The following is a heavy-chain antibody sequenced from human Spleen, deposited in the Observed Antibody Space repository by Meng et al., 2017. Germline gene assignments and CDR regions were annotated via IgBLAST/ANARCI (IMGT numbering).Heavy chain of an antibody. J-gene: IGHJ4*02. CDR1: GFTLSDYY. CDR2: ISSNSTI. V-gene: IGHV3-69-1*01. Sequence: GESLKISCAASGFTLSDYYMNWVRQAPGKGLEWVSSISSNSTIYYADSVKGRFTISRDNAKNSLYLQMNSLRGEDTAVYYCTRSQGYFDYWSQGTLVTVSS. CDR3: TRSQGYFDY.